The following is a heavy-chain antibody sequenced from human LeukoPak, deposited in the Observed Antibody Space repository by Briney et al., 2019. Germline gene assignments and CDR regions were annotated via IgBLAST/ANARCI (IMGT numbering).Heavy chain of an antibody. Sequence: GGSLRLSCAASGFTFSNYWMNWVRQAPGKGLEWVSSISDSSSYIFYAGSVKGRFTISRDNAKNSLYLQMNSLRAEDTAVYYCARGRGGSFPYYFDYWGQGTLVTVSS. V-gene: IGHV3-21*01. D-gene: IGHD1-26*01. J-gene: IGHJ4*02. CDR2: ISDSSSYI. CDR1: GFTFSNYW. CDR3: ARGRGGSFPYYFDY.